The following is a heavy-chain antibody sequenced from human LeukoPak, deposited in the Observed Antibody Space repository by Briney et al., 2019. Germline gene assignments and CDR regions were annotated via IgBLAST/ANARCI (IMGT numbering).Heavy chain of an antibody. Sequence: SETLSLTCTVSGGSISSYYWCWVRQPPGKGLEWIGYIYYSGSTNYNPSLKSRLTISVATSKNQFSLKLSSATAADTAVYYCARLCQGYHYYDSSGRAFDIWGQGTMVTVSS. CDR2: IYYSGST. V-gene: IGHV4-59*08. D-gene: IGHD3-22*01. CDR1: GGSISSYY. CDR3: ARLCQGYHYYDSSGRAFDI. J-gene: IGHJ3*02.